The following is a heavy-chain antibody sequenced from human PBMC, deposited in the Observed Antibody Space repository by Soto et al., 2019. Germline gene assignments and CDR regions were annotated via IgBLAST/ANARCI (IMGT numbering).Heavy chain of an antibody. CDR1: GFTFSSYW. CDR3: ARVRGGRCSGGSCYRDDAFDI. D-gene: IGHD2-15*01. J-gene: IGHJ3*02. Sequence: PGGSLRLSCAASGFTFSSYWMHWFRQAPGKGLVWVSRINSDGSSTSYADSVKGRFTISRDNAKNTLYLQMNSLRAEDTAVYYCARVRGGRCSGGSCYRDDAFDIWGQGTMVTVSS. V-gene: IGHV3-74*01. CDR2: INSDGSST.